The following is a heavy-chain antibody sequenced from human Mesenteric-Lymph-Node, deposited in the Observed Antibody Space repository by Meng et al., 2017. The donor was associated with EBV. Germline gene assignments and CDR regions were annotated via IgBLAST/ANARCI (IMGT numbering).Heavy chain of an antibody. CDR2: INYSGTT. Sequence: QVLPQESAPGIGTPAETLSLTCSVSSVSISTHYWSWIRQSAGKGLEWIGQINYSGTTKYNPSLKSRVTLSVDTSKNQLSLRLTSVTAADTAIYYCARDHSSGYGFWSTYSVFDPWGQGTLVTVSS. D-gene: IGHD3-3*01. CDR3: ARDHSSGYGFWSTYSVFDP. J-gene: IGHJ5*02. CDR1: SVSISTHY. V-gene: IGHV4-59*11.